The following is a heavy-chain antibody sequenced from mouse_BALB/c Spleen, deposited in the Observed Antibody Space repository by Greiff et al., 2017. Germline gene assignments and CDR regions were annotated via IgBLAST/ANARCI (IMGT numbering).Heavy chain of an antibody. Sequence: EVHLVESGGGLVKPGGSLKLSCAASGFTFSSYTMSWVRQTPEKRLEWVATISSGGGNTYYPDSVKGRFTISRDNAKNNLYLQMSSLRSEDTAMYYCARGYDVRVYAMDYWGQGTSVTVSS. J-gene: IGHJ4*01. CDR3: ARGYDVRVYAMDY. CDR2: ISSGGGNT. D-gene: IGHD2-14*01. V-gene: IGHV5-9*03. CDR1: GFTFSSYT.